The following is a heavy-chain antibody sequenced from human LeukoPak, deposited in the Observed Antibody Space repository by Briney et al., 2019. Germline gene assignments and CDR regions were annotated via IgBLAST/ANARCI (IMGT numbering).Heavy chain of an antibody. J-gene: IGHJ4*02. CDR2: IYYSGST. CDR3: AGVPYYYDSSGYDY. D-gene: IGHD3-22*01. CDR1: GGTISSYY. V-gene: IGHV4-59*01. Sequence: SSETLSLTCTVSGGTISSYYWSWIRQPPGKGLEWIGYIYYSGSTNYNPSLKSRVTISVDTSKNQFSLKLSSVTAADTAVYYCAGVPYYYDSSGYDYWGQGTLVTVSS.